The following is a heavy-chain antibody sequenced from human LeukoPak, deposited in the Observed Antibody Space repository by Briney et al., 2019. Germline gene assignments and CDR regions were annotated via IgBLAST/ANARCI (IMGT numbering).Heavy chain of an antibody. Sequence: GASVKVSCKVSGYTLTELSMHWVRQAPGKGLEWMGSFDPEDGETIYAQKFQGRVTMTEDTSTDTAYTELSSLRYEDTAVYYCATDLYIGEPISDYWGQGTLVTVSS. CDR1: GYTLTELS. V-gene: IGHV1-24*01. D-gene: IGHD3-10*01. CDR3: ATDLYIGEPISDY. J-gene: IGHJ4*02. CDR2: FDPEDGET.